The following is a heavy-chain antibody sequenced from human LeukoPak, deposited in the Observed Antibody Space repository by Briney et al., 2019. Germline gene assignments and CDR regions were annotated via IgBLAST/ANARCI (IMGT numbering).Heavy chain of an antibody. V-gene: IGHV1-69*05. CDR3: AASYCGGDCYSRAPFDP. CDR1: GGTFSSYA. D-gene: IGHD2-21*02. J-gene: IGHJ5*02. CDR2: IIPIFGTA. Sequence: SVKVSCKASGGTFSSYAISWVRQAPGQGLEWMGRIIPIFGTANYAQKFQGRVTITTDESTSTAYMELSSLRSGDTAVYYCAASYCGGDCYSRAPFDPWGQGTLVTVSS.